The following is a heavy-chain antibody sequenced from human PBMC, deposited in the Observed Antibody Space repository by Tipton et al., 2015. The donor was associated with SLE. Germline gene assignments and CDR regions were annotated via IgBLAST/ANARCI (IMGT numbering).Heavy chain of an antibody. Sequence: TLSLTCTVSGDPISSGSDCWSWIRQPAQKGLEWIGRVCNGRGTDYSPSLQSRVTVSLDTSRNQVSLKMSFVTAADSAVYFCARDQASTGNPTVFDYWGQGTLVTVSS. D-gene: IGHD3-9*01. J-gene: IGHJ4*02. CDR3: ARDQASTGNPTVFDY. V-gene: IGHV4-61*02. CDR2: VCNGRGT. CDR1: GDPISSGSDC.